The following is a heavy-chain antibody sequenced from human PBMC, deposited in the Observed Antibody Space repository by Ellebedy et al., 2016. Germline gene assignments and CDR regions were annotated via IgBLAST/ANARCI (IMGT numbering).Heavy chain of an antibody. Sequence: GESLKISCAASGFTVSSNYMSWVRQAPGKGLEWVSVIYSGGSTYYADSVKGRFTISRDNSKNTLYLQMNSLRAEDTAVYYCARRGYFDWNEWGQGTLVTVSS. J-gene: IGHJ4*02. V-gene: IGHV3-66*01. CDR3: ARRGYFDWNE. CDR1: GFTVSSNY. D-gene: IGHD3-9*01. CDR2: IYSGGST.